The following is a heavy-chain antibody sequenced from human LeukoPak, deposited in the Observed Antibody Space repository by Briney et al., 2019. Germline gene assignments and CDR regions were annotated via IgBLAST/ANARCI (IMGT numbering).Heavy chain of an antibody. CDR3: AGVGYSSPVGY. CDR2: ISAYNGNT. J-gene: IGHJ4*02. D-gene: IGHD6-13*01. CDR1: GYTFTSYG. Sequence: ASVKVSCTASGYTFTSYGISWVRQAPGQGLEWMGWISAYNGNTNYAQTLQGRVTMTTDTSKSTAYMELRSLRSDATAVYYCAGVGYSSPVGYWGQGTLVTVSS. V-gene: IGHV1-18*01.